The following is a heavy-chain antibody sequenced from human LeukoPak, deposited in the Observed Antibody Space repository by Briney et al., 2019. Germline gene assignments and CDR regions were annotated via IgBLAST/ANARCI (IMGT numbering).Heavy chain of an antibody. CDR2: ISGNGGTI. Sequence: GGSLRLSCAASGFTFSNSGMSWVRQAPGKGLEWVSVISGNGGTINYADSVKGRFTISRDNAKNSLYLQMNSLRAEDTAVYYCARDIYPGCSGGSCYSGGLLWGQGTLVTVSS. D-gene: IGHD2-15*01. J-gene: IGHJ4*02. CDR1: GFTFSNSG. CDR3: ARDIYPGCSGGSCYSGGLL. V-gene: IGHV3-21*01.